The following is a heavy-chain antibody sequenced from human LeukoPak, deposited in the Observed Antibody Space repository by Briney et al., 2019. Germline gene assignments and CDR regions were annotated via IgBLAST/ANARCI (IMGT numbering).Heavy chain of an antibody. CDR1: GASISGSGYY. CDR2: IYYTGST. D-gene: IGHD3-10*01. V-gene: IGHV4-39*07. Sequence: SETLSLTCAVSGASISGSGYYLGWIRQPPGKGLEWIGNIYYTGSTYYNASLQSRVTISIDMSKNQFSLKLSSVTAADTAVYYCARDGNYGSGSGGFDYWGQGTLVTVSS. CDR3: ARDGNYGSGSGGFDY. J-gene: IGHJ4*02.